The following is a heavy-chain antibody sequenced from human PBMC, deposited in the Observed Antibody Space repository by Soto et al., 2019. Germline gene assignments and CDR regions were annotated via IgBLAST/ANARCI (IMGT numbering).Heavy chain of an antibody. J-gene: IGHJ4*02. CDR1: GFTFNNYA. Sequence: EVQLLESGGGLVQPGGSLILSCAASGFTFNNYAMTWVRQAPGKGLGWVSAISGGGDTTSYADSVKGRFTVSRDGSKNTLYLQMSSLRAEDTALYYCAKGRGGSGSLTPRVDFWGQGTLVTVSS. CDR3: AKGRGGSGSLTPRVDF. CDR2: ISGGGDTT. V-gene: IGHV3-23*01. D-gene: IGHD3-10*01.